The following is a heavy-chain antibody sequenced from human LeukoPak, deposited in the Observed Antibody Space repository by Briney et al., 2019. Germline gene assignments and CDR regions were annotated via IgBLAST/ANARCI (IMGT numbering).Heavy chain of an antibody. J-gene: IGHJ6*03. CDR3: ARGGSLGGYYYYMDV. V-gene: IGHV1-18*01. CDR2: ISAYNGNT. D-gene: IGHD2-15*01. CDR1: GGTFTSYG. Sequence: GSSVKVSCKASGGTFTSYGISWVRQAPGQGLEWMGWISAYNGNTNYAQKLQGRVTMTTDTSTSTAYMELRSLRSDDTAVYYCARGGSLGGYYYYMDVWGKGTTVTVSS.